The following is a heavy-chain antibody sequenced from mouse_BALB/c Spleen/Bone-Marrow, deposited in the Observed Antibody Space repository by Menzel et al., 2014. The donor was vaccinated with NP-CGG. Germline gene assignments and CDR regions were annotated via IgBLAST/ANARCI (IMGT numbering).Heavy chain of an antibody. CDR3: ARNANWLFAY. Sequence: QVQLQQSGTELVRPGTSVKVSCKASGYAFTNYLIEWVKQRPGQGLEWIGVINPGSGDTSYNEKFRGKATLTADKSSSTAYMQLSSLTSDDSAVYFCARNANWLFAYWGQGTLVTVSA. V-gene: IGHV1-54*01. D-gene: IGHD4-1*01. CDR1: GYAFTNYL. CDR2: INPGSGDT. J-gene: IGHJ3*01.